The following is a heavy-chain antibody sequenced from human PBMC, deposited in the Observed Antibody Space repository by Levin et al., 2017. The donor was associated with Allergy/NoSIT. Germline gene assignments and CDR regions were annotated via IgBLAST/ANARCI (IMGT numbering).Heavy chain of an antibody. J-gene: IGHJ4*02. CDR2: ISAYNGNT. Sequence: GESLKISCKASGYTFTTYGISWVRQAPGQGLEWMGWISAYNGNTNYTQKIQGRVTMTTDTSTRTAYMELRSLRSDDTAVYYCARDPSGYPLDYWGQGTLVTVSS. CDR3: ARDPSGYPLDY. D-gene: IGHD5-12*01. CDR1: GYTFTTYG. V-gene: IGHV1-18*01.